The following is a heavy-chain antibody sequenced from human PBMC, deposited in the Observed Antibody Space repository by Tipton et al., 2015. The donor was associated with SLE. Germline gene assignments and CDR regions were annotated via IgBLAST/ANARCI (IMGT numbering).Heavy chain of an antibody. D-gene: IGHD6-19*01. CDR2: ISYDGSNK. Sequence: SLRLSCAASGFTFSSYEMNWVRQAPGKGLEWVAVISYDGSNKYYADSVKGRFTISRDNSKNTLYLQMNSLRAEDTAVYYCARGDGSGWYCYWGQGTLVTVSS. J-gene: IGHJ4*02. CDR1: GFTFSSYE. CDR3: ARGDGSGWYCY. V-gene: IGHV3-30-3*01.